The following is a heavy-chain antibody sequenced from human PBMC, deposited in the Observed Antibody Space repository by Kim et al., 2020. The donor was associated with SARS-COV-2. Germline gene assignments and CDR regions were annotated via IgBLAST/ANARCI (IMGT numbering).Heavy chain of an antibody. CDR2: IVGSDGTT. J-gene: IGHJ4*02. V-gene: IGHV3-23*01. D-gene: IGHD2-2*03. Sequence: GGSLRLSCTTSGFTFTGYAMSWVRQAPGKGLEWVSSIVGSDGTTYYVDSVKGRFTISRDTSKNTLYLQMNSLRADDTAVYYCMKGGWGWIWDHWGPGTRVTVSS. CDR3: MKGGWGWIWDH. CDR1: GFTFTGYA.